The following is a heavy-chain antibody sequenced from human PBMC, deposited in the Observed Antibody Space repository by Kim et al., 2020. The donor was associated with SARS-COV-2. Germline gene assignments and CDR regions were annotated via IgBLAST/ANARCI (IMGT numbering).Heavy chain of an antibody. Sequence: GGSLRLSCVASGFTFRDFAMTWVRQAPGKGLEWVSAISDSDTYYAASVKGRFTISRDNSKNTIYLQMNSLRVDDTALYYCTKTMGRVDFDYWGQGTLVTVSS. CDR1: GFTFRDFA. CDR3: TKTMGRVDFDY. V-gene: IGHV3-23*01. CDR2: ISDSDT. J-gene: IGHJ4*02. D-gene: IGHD2-15*01.